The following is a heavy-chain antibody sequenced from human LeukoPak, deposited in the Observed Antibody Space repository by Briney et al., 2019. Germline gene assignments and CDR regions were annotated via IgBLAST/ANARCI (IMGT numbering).Heavy chain of an antibody. CDR1: GGTFSSYT. J-gene: IGHJ4*02. V-gene: IGHV1-69*02. Sequence: GASVKVSCKASGGTFSSYTISWVRQAPGQGLEWMGRIIPILGIANYAQKFQGRVTITADKSTSTAYMELSRLRSDDTAVYYCARGANIVPAAIQPRGLDYWGQGTLVTVSS. CDR3: ARGANIVPAAIQPRGLDY. CDR2: IIPILGIA. D-gene: IGHD2-2*02.